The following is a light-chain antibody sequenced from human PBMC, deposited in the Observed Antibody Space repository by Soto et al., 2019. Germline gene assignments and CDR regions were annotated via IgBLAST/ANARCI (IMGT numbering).Light chain of an antibody. V-gene: IGKV3-15*01. CDR3: QQYNNWPPYQT. CDR1: QSVATN. J-gene: IGKJ1*01. CDR2: GTS. Sequence: ELVMTQSPATLSVSPGERATLSCRASQSVATNLAWYQQKPGQAPKHLIYGTSARANGVPARFSGSGSETDFTLTISSLQSEDFAVYYCQQYNNWPPYQTFGQGTKVEMK.